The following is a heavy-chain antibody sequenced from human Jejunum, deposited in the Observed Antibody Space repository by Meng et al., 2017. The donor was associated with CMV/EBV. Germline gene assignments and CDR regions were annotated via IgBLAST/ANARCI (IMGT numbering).Heavy chain of an antibody. Sequence: FSGYGMSWGRQATGKGLEWVSAIRDSGANTYYAGSVTGRFTISRDNSHNTLYLQMHSLRAEDTAVYYCARALGLGAVMPNYDAFDLWGQGTVVTVSS. CDR1: FSGYG. D-gene: IGHD6-19*01. V-gene: IGHV3-23*01. CDR2: IRDSGANT. CDR3: ARALGLGAVMPNYDAFDL. J-gene: IGHJ3*01.